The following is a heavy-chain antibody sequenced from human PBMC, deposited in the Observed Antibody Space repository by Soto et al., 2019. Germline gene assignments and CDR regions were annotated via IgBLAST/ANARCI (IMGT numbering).Heavy chain of an antibody. D-gene: IGHD5-12*01. J-gene: IGHJ3*01. CDR2: ISPSNGNT. CDR1: GYTFVNHG. CDR3: ARDQTKWLNDASDF. V-gene: IGHV1-18*01. Sequence: QVHLVQSGGEVKKPGASVKVSCKASGYTFVNHGISWVRQAPGQGLGWLGWISPSNGNTNYAQKFQGRVTMTTGTATSTAYMELSSLRSDDTAVYYWARDQTKWLNDASDFWGQGTMVTVSS.